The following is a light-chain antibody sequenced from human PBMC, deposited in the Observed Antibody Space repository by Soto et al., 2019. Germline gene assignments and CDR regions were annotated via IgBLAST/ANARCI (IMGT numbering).Light chain of an antibody. CDR1: QSVSRY. CDR3: QQYGSSGT. CDR2: DAS. Sequence: EIVLTQSPGTLSLSPGERATLSCRASQSVSRYLAWYQQKPGQAPRLLIYDASNRATGTPARFSGSGSGTDFTLTISRLEPEDFAVYYCQQYGSSGTFGQGTKVDI. J-gene: IGKJ1*01. V-gene: IGKV3-20*01.